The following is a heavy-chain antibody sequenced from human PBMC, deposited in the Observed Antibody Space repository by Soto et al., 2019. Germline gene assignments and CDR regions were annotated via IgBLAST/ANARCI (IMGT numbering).Heavy chain of an antibody. J-gene: IGHJ3*02. Sequence: SETLSLTCTVSGGSISSYYWSWIRQPPGKGLEWIGYIYYSGSTNYNPSLKSRVTISVDTSKNQFSPKLSSVTAADTAVYYCARAVGFLEWFGAFDIWGQGTMVTVSS. V-gene: IGHV4-59*01. CDR2: IYYSGST. D-gene: IGHD3-3*01. CDR3: ARAVGFLEWFGAFDI. CDR1: GGSISSYY.